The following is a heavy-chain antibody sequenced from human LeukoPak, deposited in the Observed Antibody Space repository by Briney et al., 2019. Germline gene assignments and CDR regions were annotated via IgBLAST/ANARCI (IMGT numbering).Heavy chain of an antibody. CDR3: ARGDDILTGYYDAFDI. D-gene: IGHD3-9*01. J-gene: IGHJ3*02. Sequence: SETLSLTCAVSGGSISSSNWWSWVRQPPGKGLEWIGQIYHSGSTNYNPSLKSRVTISVDTSKNQFSLKLSSVTAADTAVYYCARGDDILTGYYDAFDIWGQGTMVTVSS. CDR1: GGSISSSNW. CDR2: IYHSGST. V-gene: IGHV4-4*02.